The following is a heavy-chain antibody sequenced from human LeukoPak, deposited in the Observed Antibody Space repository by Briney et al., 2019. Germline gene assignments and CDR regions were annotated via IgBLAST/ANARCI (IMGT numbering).Heavy chain of an antibody. Sequence: SVKVSCKASGGTFSSYAISWVRQAPGQGLERMGGIIPIFGTANYAQKFQGRVTITADESTSTAYVELSSLRSEDTAVYYCARDVIAAHSSGWINWGQGTLVTVSS. CDR1: GGTFSSYA. D-gene: IGHD6-19*01. CDR3: ARDVIAAHSSGWIN. V-gene: IGHV1-69*13. J-gene: IGHJ4*02. CDR2: IIPIFGTA.